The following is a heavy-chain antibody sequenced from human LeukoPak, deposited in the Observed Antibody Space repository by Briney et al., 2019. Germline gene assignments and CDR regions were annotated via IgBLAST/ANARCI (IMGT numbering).Heavy chain of an antibody. CDR1: GFTVSLTY. V-gene: IGHV3-64D*09. J-gene: IGHJ6*02. CDR3: VRGYSFGPYGMDV. D-gene: IGHD2-15*01. Sequence: PGGSLRLSCAASGFTVSLTYMTWVRQAPGKGLEYVSAISDSGGSTYYADSVKGRFTISRDNSKNTLYLQMSSLRAEDTAVYFCVRGYSFGPYGMDVWGQGTTVTVSS. CDR2: ISDSGGST.